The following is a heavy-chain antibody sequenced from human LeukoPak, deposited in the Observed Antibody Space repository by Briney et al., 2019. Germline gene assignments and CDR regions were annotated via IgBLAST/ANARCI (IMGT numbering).Heavy chain of an antibody. CDR1: GYTFTGYY. D-gene: IGHD2-2*01. V-gene: IGHV1-2*02. Sequence: GASVKVSCKASGYTFTGYYMHWVRQAPGQGLEWMGWINPNSGGTNYAQKFQGRVTMTRDTSISTAYMELSRLRSDDTAVYYCARGGVLGYCSSTSCADFDYWGQGTLVTVSS. CDR3: ARGGVLGYCSSTSCADFDY. CDR2: INPNSGGT. J-gene: IGHJ4*02.